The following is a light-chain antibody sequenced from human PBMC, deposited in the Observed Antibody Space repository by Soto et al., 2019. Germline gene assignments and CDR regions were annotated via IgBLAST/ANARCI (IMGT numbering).Light chain of an antibody. CDR2: SHN. V-gene: IGLV1-44*01. Sequence: QSVLTQPPSASGTPGQRVTISCSGSSSNIGSNTVNWYQQLPGTAPKLLIYSHNQRPSGVPDRFSSSMSGTSTSLAINGLQSEDEADYYCAAWNDSLNGRVFVTGTKLTVL. J-gene: IGLJ1*01. CDR3: AAWNDSLNGRV. CDR1: SSNIGSNT.